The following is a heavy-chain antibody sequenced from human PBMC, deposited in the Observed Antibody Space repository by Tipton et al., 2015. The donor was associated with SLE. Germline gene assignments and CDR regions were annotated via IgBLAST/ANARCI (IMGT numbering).Heavy chain of an antibody. CDR1: GGSISSGGYY. V-gene: IGHV4-30-4*08. Sequence: TLSLTCTVSGGSISSGGYYWSWIRQHPGKGLEWIGYIYYSGSTHYNPSLKSRVTISVDTSKNQFSLKLSSVTAADTAVYYCASTRENWAFDYWGQGTLVTVSS. CDR2: IYYSGST. D-gene: IGHD7-27*01. CDR3: ASTRENWAFDY. J-gene: IGHJ4*02.